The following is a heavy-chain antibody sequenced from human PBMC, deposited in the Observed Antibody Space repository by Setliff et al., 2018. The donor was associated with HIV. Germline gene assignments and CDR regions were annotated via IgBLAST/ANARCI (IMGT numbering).Heavy chain of an antibody. Sequence: ASVKVSGKASGYSFTTYFMHWVRQAPGKGLEWMGRVDPEDGETIYAERFRGRISLTVDKSTGTAYMELNRLRSEDTAVYYCGTVRIVVPDDFDFWGQGTLVTVSS. CDR1: GYSFTTYF. D-gene: IGHD2-15*01. J-gene: IGHJ4*02. CDR3: GTVRIVVPDDFDF. V-gene: IGHV1-69-2*01. CDR2: VDPEDGET.